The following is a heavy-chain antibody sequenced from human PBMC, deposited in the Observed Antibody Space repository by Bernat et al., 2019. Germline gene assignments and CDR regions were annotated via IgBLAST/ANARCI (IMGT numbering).Heavy chain of an antibody. CDR2: IWYDGSNK. D-gene: IGHD6-13*01. Sequence: QVQLVESGGGVVQPGRSLRLSCAASGFTFSSYGMHWVRQAPGKGLEWVAVIWYDGSNKYYADSVKGRFTISRDNSKNTLYLQMNSLRAEDTAVYYCAKVSVGSPNQTQQLYWYFDLWGRGTLVTVSS. V-gene: IGHV3-33*06. J-gene: IGHJ2*01. CDR1: GFTFSSYG. CDR3: AKVSVGSPNQTQQLYWYFDL.